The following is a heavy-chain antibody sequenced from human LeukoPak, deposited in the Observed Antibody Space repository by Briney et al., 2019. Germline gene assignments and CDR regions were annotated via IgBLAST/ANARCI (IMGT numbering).Heavy chain of an antibody. J-gene: IGHJ4*02. Sequence: GGSLRLSCAASGFTVSTNYMGWVRQAPGKGLDWVSVIYSGGGAYYADSVKDRFTIFRDTSKNTLYHQMNSLRPEDTAVYYCARGSSLAAAARGFDYWGQGTLVTVSS. V-gene: IGHV3-66*02. CDR3: ARGSSLAAAARGFDY. CDR1: GFTVSTNY. D-gene: IGHD6-25*01. CDR2: IYSGGGA.